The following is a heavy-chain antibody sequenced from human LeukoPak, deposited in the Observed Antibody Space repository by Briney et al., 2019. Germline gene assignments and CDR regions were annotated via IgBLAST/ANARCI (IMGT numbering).Heavy chain of an antibody. D-gene: IGHD6-6*01. CDR2: IYYSGST. V-gene: IGHV4-39*01. J-gene: IGHJ6*04. Sequence: SETLSLTCTVSGGSISSSSYYWGWIRQPPGKGLEWIGSIYYSGSTYYNPSLKSRVTIFVDTSKNQFSLKVSSVTAADTAVYYCARQGEVSSAADVWGKGTTVTVSS. CDR1: GGSISSSSYY. CDR3: ARQGEVSSAADV.